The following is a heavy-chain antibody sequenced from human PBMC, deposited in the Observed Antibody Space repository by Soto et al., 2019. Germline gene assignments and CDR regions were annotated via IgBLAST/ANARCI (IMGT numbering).Heavy chain of an antibody. CDR1: GGSISSGGYY. J-gene: IGHJ1*01. CDR3: ARGPREYFQH. V-gene: IGHV4-31*03. CDR2: IYYSGST. Sequence: SETLSLTCTVSGGSISSGGYYWSWIRQHPGKGLEWIGYIYYSGSTYYNPSPKSRVTISVDTSKNQFSLKLSSVTAADTAVYYCARGPREYFQHWGQGTLVTVSS.